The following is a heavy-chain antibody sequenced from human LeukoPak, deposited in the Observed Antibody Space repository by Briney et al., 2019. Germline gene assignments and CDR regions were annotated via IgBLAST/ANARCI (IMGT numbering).Heavy chain of an antibody. V-gene: IGHV3-23*01. CDR1: GFTFSTYA. CDR2: IRGTGGGT. J-gene: IGHJ4*02. Sequence: PGGSLRLSCAASGFTFSTYAMSWVRQAPGKGLEWVSTIRGTGGGTSYVDSVRGRFTISRDNSKNTLYLQMNSLRAEDTAVYYCAKDPRDGYSSGWYFDYWGQGTLVTVSS. CDR3: AKDPRDGYSSGWYFDY. D-gene: IGHD6-19*01.